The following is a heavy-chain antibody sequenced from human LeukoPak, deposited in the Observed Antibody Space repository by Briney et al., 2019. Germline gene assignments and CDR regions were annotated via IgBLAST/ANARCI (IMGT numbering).Heavy chain of an antibody. CDR3: ARDRDPYCGGDCPHDPFDI. Sequence: PSETLSLTCTVSGGSISSYYWSWIRQPPGKGLEWIGYIYYSGSTNYNPSLKSRVTISVDTSKNQFSLKLSSVTAADTAVYYCARDRDPYCGGDCPHDPFDIWGQGTMVTVSS. CDR1: GGSISSYY. J-gene: IGHJ3*02. CDR2: IYYSGST. D-gene: IGHD2-21*02. V-gene: IGHV4-59*01.